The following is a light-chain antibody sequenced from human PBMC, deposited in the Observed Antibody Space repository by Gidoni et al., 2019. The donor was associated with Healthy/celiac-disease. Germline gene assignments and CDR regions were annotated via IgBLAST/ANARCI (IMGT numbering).Light chain of an antibody. CDR2: AAS. V-gene: IGKV1-39*01. CDR3: QQSYSTPRT. CDR1: QSISSY. J-gene: IGKJ1*01. Sequence: DIQMTQSPSSLSASVGDRLFTITCRASQSISSYLNWYQQKPGKAPKLLIYAASSLQSGVPSRFSGSGSGTDFTLTISSLQPEDFATYYCQQSYSTPRTFGQGTKVEIK.